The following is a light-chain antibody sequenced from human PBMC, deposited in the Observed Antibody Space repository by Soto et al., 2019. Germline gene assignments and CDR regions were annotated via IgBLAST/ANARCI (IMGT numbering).Light chain of an antibody. CDR3: SSYTSSGV. CDR2: DVS. V-gene: IGLV2-14*01. CDR1: GSDVGGYNY. J-gene: IGLJ1*01. Sequence: QSVLTPPASVSGFPGQSITISFPGNGSDVGGYNYVSWYQQHPGKAPKLMIYDVSNRPSGVSNRFSGSKSGNTASLTISGLQAEDEADYYCSSYTSSGVFGTGTRSPS.